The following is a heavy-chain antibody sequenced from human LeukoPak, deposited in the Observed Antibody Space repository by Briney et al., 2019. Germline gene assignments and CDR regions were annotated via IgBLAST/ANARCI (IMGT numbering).Heavy chain of an antibody. Sequence: PSETLSLTCTVSGGSISSYYWSWIRQPPGKGLEWIGYIYYSGNTNYNPSLKSRVTISVDTSKNQFSLKLSSVTAADTAVYYCARERRDGYNRSVDYWGQGTLVTVSS. CDR2: IYYSGNT. V-gene: IGHV4-59*01. J-gene: IGHJ4*02. CDR1: GGSISSYY. CDR3: ARERRDGYNRSVDY. D-gene: IGHD5-24*01.